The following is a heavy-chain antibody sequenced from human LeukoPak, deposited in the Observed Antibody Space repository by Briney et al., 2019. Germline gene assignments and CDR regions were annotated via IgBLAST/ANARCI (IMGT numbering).Heavy chain of an antibody. V-gene: IGHV1-8*01. J-gene: IGHJ4*02. CDR3: ARGRSGLAAAGTYDY. CDR2: INPNSGWT. CDR1: GYTFTSSD. D-gene: IGHD6-13*01. Sequence: ASVKVSCKTSGYTFTSSDINWVRQAAGQGLEWMGWINPNSGWTGYAQKFQGRVTMTADTSIRTAYMELRSLRFDDTAVYYCARGRSGLAAAGTYDYWGQGTLITVSS.